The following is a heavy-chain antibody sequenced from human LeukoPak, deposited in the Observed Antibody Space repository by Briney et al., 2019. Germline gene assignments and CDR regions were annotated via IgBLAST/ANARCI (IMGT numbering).Heavy chain of an antibody. CDR1: GFTFSSYG. CDR2: IGGRDGST. CDR3: ARDLGYCTNGVCHTRFDY. J-gene: IGHJ4*02. V-gene: IGHV3-23*01. D-gene: IGHD2-8*01. Sequence: GGSLRLSCAASGFTFSSYGMSWVRQAPGKGLEWVSAIGGRDGSTYYADSVKGRFTISRDNSKNTLYVQMNSLRAEDTAVYYCARDLGYCTNGVCHTRFDYWGQGTLVAVSS.